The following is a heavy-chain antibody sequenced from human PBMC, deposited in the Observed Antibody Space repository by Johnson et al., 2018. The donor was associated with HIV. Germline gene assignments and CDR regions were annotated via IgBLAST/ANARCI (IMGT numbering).Heavy chain of an antibody. CDR2: IRYDGSNK. V-gene: IGHV3-30*02. Sequence: EQLVESGGGVVQPGGSLRLSCAASGFTFSSYGMHWVRQAPGKGLEWVAFIRYDGSNKYYADSVKGRFTISRDNSKNTLYLQMNSLRAEDTAVYYCAKDPSYIVATAMTDAFDIWGQGTMVTVSS. CDR1: GFTFSSYG. J-gene: IGHJ3*02. CDR3: AKDPSYIVATAMTDAFDI. D-gene: IGHD5-12*01.